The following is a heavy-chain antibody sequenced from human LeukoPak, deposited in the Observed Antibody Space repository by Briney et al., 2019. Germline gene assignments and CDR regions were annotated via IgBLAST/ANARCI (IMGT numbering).Heavy chain of an antibody. Sequence: GGSLRHSCAASGFMFSNYAMSWVRQAPGKGLEWVSVISGSGGRTYYADSVKGRYTISRDNSKNTLYLQVNSLRAEDTAVYYCAKGGKWDVTPFDYWGQGTLVTVSS. J-gene: IGHJ4*02. D-gene: IGHD1-26*01. V-gene: IGHV3-23*01. CDR1: GFMFSNYA. CDR2: ISGSGGRT. CDR3: AKGGKWDVTPFDY.